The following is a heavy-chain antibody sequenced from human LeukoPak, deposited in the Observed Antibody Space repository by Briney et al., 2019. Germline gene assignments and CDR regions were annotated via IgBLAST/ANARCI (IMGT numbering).Heavy chain of an antibody. CDR1: GGSISSYY. Sequence: SETLSLTCTVSGGSISSYYWSWIRQPPGKGLEWIGYIYYSGSTNYNPSLKSRVTISVDTSKNQFSLKLSSVTAADTAVYYCARAVVLNWFDPWGQGTLVTVSS. CDR2: IYYSGST. CDR3: ARAVVLNWFDP. V-gene: IGHV4-59*08. D-gene: IGHD2-8*01. J-gene: IGHJ5*02.